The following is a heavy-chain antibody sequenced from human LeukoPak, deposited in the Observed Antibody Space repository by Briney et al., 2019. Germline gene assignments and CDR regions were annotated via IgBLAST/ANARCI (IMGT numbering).Heavy chain of an antibody. CDR3: ARDPGNYYDTNGLWMPNYFDY. CDR1: GYSFTSYG. D-gene: IGHD3-22*01. J-gene: IGHJ4*02. CDR2: ISTFNGNT. V-gene: IGHV1-18*01. Sequence: GASVKVSCKASGYSFTSYGISWVRQAPGHGLEWMGWISTFNGNTNFARNLQDRVTMSIDTATRTAFMDLRSLNFDDTAIYYCARDPGNYYDTNGLWMPNYFDYWGQGSLVTVSS.